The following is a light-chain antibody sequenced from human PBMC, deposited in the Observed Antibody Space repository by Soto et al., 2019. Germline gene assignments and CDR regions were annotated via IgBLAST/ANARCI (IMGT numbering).Light chain of an antibody. Sequence: EISMTQSPATLSVSPGEKVILSCRASQSVGTTLAWYQQKPGQAPSLLVRGASTRATGVPARFSGSGSGTEFTLTISSLQSEDFAIYYCQQSSASPTFGGGTTLEIK. V-gene: IGKV3-15*01. CDR1: QSVGTT. CDR3: QQSSASPT. J-gene: IGKJ4*02. CDR2: GAS.